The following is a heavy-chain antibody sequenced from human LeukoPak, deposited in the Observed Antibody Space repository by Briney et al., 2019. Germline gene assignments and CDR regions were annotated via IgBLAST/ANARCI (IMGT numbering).Heavy chain of an antibody. CDR2: ISYDGGNK. Sequence: GRSLRLSCAASGFTFSSYTMHWVRQAPGKGLEWVTVISYDGGNKFYADSVKGRFTISRDNAKNSLYLQMNSLRAEDTAVYYCARDDYGDYAKWGQGTLVTVSS. D-gene: IGHD4-17*01. CDR1: GFTFSSYT. V-gene: IGHV3-30-3*01. CDR3: ARDDYGDYAK. J-gene: IGHJ4*02.